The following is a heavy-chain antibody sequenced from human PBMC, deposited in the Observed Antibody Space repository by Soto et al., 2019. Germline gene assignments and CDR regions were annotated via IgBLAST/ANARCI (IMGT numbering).Heavy chain of an antibody. CDR2: IYWDADT. V-gene: IGHV2-5*02. CDR3: AHIVVAGLGYYFDY. J-gene: IGHJ4*02. Sequence: QITLKESGPTLVKPTQTLTLTCTFSGFSLSSTRMAVGWIRQPPGKALEWLALIYWDADTRYSRFLKGRLTITKDTSKSQVVLTMSNMDPVETARYYCAHIVVAGLGYYFDYWGQGTLVTVSS. CDR1: GFSLSSTRMA. D-gene: IGHD6-19*01.